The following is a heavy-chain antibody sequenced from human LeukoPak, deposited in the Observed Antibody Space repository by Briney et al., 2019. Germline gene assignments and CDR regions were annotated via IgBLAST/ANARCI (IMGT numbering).Heavy chain of an antibody. D-gene: IGHD3-3*01. J-gene: IGHJ4*02. CDR2: IKEDASAQ. CDR3: GRGNDF. V-gene: IGHV3-7*01. CDR1: GFTFSSYW. Sequence: GGSLRLSCAASGFTFSSYWMTWVRQAPGKGLEWVANIKEDASAQHYVDSVKGRFTISRDNAKNSLYLQMNSLGAEDTAVYYCGRGNDFWGQGTLVTVSS.